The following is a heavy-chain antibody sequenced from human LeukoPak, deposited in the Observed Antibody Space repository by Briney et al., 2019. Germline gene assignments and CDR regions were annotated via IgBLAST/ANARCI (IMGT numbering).Heavy chain of an antibody. CDR3: ARVLYSGLYYYYYMDV. D-gene: IGHD5-12*01. J-gene: IGHJ6*03. CDR2: IHHSGST. CDR1: GYSIRSGFY. Sequence: SETLSLTCSVSGYSIRSGFYWVWIRQPPGRGLEWIASIHHSGSTNYNPSLKSRVTISVDKSKNQFSLKLSSVTAADTAVYYCARVLYSGLYYYYYMDVWGKGTTVTVSS. V-gene: IGHV4-38-2*02.